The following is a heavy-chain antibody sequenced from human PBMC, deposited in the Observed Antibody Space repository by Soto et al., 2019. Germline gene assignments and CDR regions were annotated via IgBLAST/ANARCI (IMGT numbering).Heavy chain of an antibody. J-gene: IGHJ4*02. D-gene: IGHD1-26*01. Sequence: QVQLQESGPGLVKPSQTLSLTCTVSGGSISSGDYYWSWIRQPPGKGLEWIGDIYYSGSTYYNPSLNSRVTISVDTSKNQFSLKLSSVTAADTAVYYCAREGGIVGATTVYYWGQGTLVTVSS. CDR3: AREGGIVGATTVYY. CDR1: GGSISSGDYY. CDR2: IYYSGST. V-gene: IGHV4-30-4*01.